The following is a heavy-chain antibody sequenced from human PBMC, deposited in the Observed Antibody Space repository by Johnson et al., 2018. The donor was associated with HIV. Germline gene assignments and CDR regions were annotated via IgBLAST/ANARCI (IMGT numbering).Heavy chain of an antibody. CDR3: AKDAAAAALRAFDN. CDR2: IKQDGSEK. CDR1: GYSFRNSA. V-gene: IGHV3-7*01. D-gene: IGHD6-13*01. Sequence: VQLVESGGGVVQPGRSLRLSCVASGYSFRNSAMHWVRQAPGKGLEWVANIKQDGSEKYYVDSVKGRFTISRDNAKNSLYLQMNSLRAEDTAVYYCAKDAAAAALRAFDNWGQGTMVTVSS. J-gene: IGHJ3*02.